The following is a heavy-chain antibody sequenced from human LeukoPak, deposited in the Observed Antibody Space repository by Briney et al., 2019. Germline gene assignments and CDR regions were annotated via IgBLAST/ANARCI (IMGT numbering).Heavy chain of an antibody. CDR3: AKDRTVGASYWYFDL. J-gene: IGHJ2*01. Sequence: PGGSLRLSCAAFGFTVRSDDMNWVRQAPGKGLERVSILDSDGSPSYADSVKGRFTISRDSSKNTLFLHMNTLRAEDTAIYYCAKDRTVGASYWYFDLWGRGTLVTVSS. CDR2: LDSDGSP. CDR1: GFTVRSDD. D-gene: IGHD1-26*01. V-gene: IGHV3-53*01.